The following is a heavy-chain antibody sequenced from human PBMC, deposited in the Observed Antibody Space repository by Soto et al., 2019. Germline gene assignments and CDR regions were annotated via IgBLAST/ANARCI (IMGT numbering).Heavy chain of an antibody. D-gene: IGHD6-19*01. J-gene: IGHJ4*02. CDR1: GFTFSSYA. Sequence: PGGSLRLSCAASGFTFSSYAMHWVRQAPGKGLEWVAVISYDGSNKYYADSVKGRFTISRDNSKNTLYLQMNSLRAEDTAVYYCACLFSSCWDDGDFFDYWAQGTLVIVSS. V-gene: IGHV3-30-3*01. CDR2: ISYDGSNK. CDR3: ACLFSSCWDDGDFFDY.